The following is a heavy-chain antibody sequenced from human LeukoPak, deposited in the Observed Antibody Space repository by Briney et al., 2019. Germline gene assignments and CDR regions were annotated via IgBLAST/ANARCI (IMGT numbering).Heavy chain of an antibody. V-gene: IGHV4-59*01. CDR2: IYYSGST. CDR3: ARTGYCSSTSCYTASRPYYYYYMDV. CDR1: GGSISSYY. J-gene: IGHJ6*03. D-gene: IGHD2-2*02. Sequence: PSETLSLTCTVSGGSISSYYWSWIRQPPGKGLEWIGYIYYSGSTNYNPSLKSRVTISVDTSKNHFSLKLSSVTAADTAVYYCARTGYCSSTSCYTASRPYYYYYMDVWGKGTTVSVSS.